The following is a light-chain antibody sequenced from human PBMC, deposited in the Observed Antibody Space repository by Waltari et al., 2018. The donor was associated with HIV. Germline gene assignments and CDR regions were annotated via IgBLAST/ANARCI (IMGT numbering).Light chain of an antibody. CDR1: QSLLHSNGYNY. V-gene: IGKV2-28*01. CDR3: MQALQTPT. J-gene: IGKJ2*01. CDR2: LGS. Sequence: DILMTQSPLSLPVTPGEPASISCRSSQSLLHSNGYNYLDWYLQKPGQSPQLLIYLGSTRASGVPDRFSGSGSGTDFTLKISRVEADDVGFYYCMQALQTPTFGQGTKLEIK.